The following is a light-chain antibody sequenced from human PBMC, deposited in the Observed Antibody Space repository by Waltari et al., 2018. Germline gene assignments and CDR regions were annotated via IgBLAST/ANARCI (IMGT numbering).Light chain of an antibody. Sequence: DIVMTQSPYPLAMALGEGATINFKSSQSVLYSSNHKNYLAWYQQKPGQPPKLLIYWASTRESGVPDRFSGSGSGTDFTLTIGSLQAEDVAVYYCQQYYSTPVTFGQGTKVEIK. CDR3: QQYYSTPVT. CDR2: WAS. J-gene: IGKJ1*01. CDR1: QSVLYSSNHKNY. V-gene: IGKV4-1*01.